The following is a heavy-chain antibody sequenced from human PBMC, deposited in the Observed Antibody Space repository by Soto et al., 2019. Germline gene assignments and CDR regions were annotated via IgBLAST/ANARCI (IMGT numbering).Heavy chain of an antibody. V-gene: IGHV4-59*01. CDR2: IYYSGST. CDR3: ARDDDRAASGTLDY. D-gene: IGHD6-13*01. Sequence: SETLSLTCTVSGVSISPYYWSWIRQPPGKGLEWIGYIYYSGSTNYNPSLKSRVTISVDTSKNQFSLKLSSVTAADTAVYYCARDDDRAASGTLDYWGQGTLVTVSS. J-gene: IGHJ4*01. CDR1: GVSISPYY.